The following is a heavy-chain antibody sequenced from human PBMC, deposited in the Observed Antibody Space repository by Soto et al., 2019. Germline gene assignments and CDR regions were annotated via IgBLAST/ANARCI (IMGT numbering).Heavy chain of an antibody. Sequence: QVQLVQSGAEVKKPGSSVKVSCKASGGTFSRYAISWVRQAPGQGLEWMGGIIPIFGTANYAQKFQGRVTITADESTSTAYMELSNLRYEDTAVYFCARQGAALRDYYYGMDVWGQGPTVTVSS. CDR1: GGTFSRYA. D-gene: IGHD6-25*01. CDR2: IIPIFGTA. V-gene: IGHV1-69*12. J-gene: IGHJ6*02. CDR3: ARQGAALRDYYYGMDV.